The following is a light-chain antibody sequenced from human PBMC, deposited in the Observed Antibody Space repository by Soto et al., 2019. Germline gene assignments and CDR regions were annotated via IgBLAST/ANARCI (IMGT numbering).Light chain of an antibody. J-gene: IGLJ1*01. Sequence: LTQPASVSGSPGQAITISCSGTSSDVGAFNYVSWYQQHPGKAPKLMIYDVSNRPSGVSNRFSGSKSGNTASLTISGLRAEDEADYYCNSYTSNNTYVFGTGSKVTVL. CDR1: SSDVGAFNY. CDR2: DVS. CDR3: NSYTSNNTYV. V-gene: IGLV2-14*03.